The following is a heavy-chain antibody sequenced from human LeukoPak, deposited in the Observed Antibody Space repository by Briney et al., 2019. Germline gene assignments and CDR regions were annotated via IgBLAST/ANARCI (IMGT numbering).Heavy chain of an antibody. CDR3: AKTFYPLVVTATSFHY. J-gene: IGHJ4*02. D-gene: IGHD2-21*02. CDR2: IRYDGSNK. Sequence: PGGSLRLSCAASGFTFSSYGMHWVRQAPGKGLEWVAFIRYDGSNKYYADSVKGRFIISRDNSKNTLYLQMNSLRAEDTAVYYCAKTFYPLVVTATSFHYWGQGTLLTVSS. CDR1: GFTFSSYG. V-gene: IGHV3-30*02.